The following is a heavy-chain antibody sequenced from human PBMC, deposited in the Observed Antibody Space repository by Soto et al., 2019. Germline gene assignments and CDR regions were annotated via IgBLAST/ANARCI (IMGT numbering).Heavy chain of an antibody. J-gene: IGHJ6*02. D-gene: IGHD1-20*01. V-gene: IGHV4-59*02. CDR2: INYSGST. Sequence: LSLTCTVSGGSVSNYYWTWIRQPPGKGLEWISYINYSGSTDHSPSLKSRVTISLDTSKNQFSLRLISVTAADTAVYYCARLAPRYRIRDYNYHSLDFWGQGTTVTVSS. CDR1: GGSVSNYY. CDR3: ARLAPRYRIRDYNYHSLDF.